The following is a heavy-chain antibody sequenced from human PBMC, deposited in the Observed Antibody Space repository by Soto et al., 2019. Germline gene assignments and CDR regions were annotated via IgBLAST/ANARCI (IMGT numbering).Heavy chain of an antibody. D-gene: IGHD6-13*01. J-gene: IGHJ4*02. CDR2: ISESGGST. Sequence: PGGSLRLSCAASGFSFSDYAMSWVRQAPGKGLEWVSVISESGGSTHYADSVRGRFTVSRDNSKNSLSLRMNSLRDEDTAVYFCAKRIPYSSGWYSPIFDYWGQGALVTVSS. CDR3: AKRIPYSSGWYSPIFDY. V-gene: IGHV3-23*01. CDR1: GFSFSDYA.